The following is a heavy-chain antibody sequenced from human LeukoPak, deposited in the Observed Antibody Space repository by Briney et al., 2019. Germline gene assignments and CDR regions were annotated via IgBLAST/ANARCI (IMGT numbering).Heavy chain of an antibody. CDR3: ARNSFAELMLLGSAYGMDV. CDR1: GFTFRNYV. J-gene: IGHJ6*02. V-gene: IGHV3-7*01. D-gene: IGHD2-8*01. Sequence: PGGSLRLSCAASGFTFRNYVIHWVRQAPGKGLEWVANIKEDGSEKYYLDSVKGRFTISRDNAKNSLHLQINSLRVEDTAVYYCARNSFAELMLLGSAYGMDVWGQGTTVIVSS. CDR2: IKEDGSEK.